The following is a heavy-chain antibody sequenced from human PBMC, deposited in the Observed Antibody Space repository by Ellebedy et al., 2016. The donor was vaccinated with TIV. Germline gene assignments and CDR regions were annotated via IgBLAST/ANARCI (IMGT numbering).Heavy chain of an antibody. CDR1: GGNFSTYT. J-gene: IGHJ5*02. D-gene: IGHD4-11*01. V-gene: IGHV1-69*13. CDR2: IIPIFGTT. CDR3: TYSISLGWFDP. Sequence: AASVKVSCKASGGNFSTYTISWVRQAPGQGLEWMGGIIPIFGTTNSAQKLQGRLPLTADDSRSTFYMQLSSLRSEDTAVYFCTYSISLGWFDPWGQGTLLTVSS.